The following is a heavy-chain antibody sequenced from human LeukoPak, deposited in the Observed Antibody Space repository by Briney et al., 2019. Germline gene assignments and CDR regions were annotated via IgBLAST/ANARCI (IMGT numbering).Heavy chain of an antibody. V-gene: IGHV3-30*03. CDR3: ARDRAWNYFDY. D-gene: IGHD3-3*01. CDR2: ISNDGSRK. Sequence: GGSLRLSCAASGFTLSFYNMNWVRQAPGKGLEWVAIISNDGSRKYYAHSVEGRFTISRDNSKNTLYLQMDSLRAEDTTVYYCARDRAWNYFDYWGQGTLVTVSS. J-gene: IGHJ4*02. CDR1: GFTLSFYN.